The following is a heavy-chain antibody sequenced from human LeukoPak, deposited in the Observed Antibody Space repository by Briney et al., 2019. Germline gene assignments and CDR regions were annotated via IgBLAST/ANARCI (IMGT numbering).Heavy chain of an antibody. Sequence: SETLSLTCTVSGASISSYYWSWIRQPPGKGLQWIGYIYYRGSTSYNPSLKSRVTMSLDTSKNQFSLKLSSVTAADTAVYYCAREGGSGSFLNWFDPWGQGTLVTVSS. CDR2: IYYRGST. D-gene: IGHD3-10*01. V-gene: IGHV4-59*01. J-gene: IGHJ5*02. CDR3: AREGGSGSFLNWFDP. CDR1: GASISSYY.